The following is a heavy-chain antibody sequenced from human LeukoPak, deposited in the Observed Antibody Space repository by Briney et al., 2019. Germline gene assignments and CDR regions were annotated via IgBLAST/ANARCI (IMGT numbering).Heavy chain of an antibody. CDR2: IISDGSST. CDR3: VRAHYGFYDY. V-gene: IGHV3-74*01. Sequence: PGGSLRLSCAASGFTFSSYWMHWVRQAPGKGLVWVSRIISDGSSTDYADSVKGRFTISRGNAKNTLYLQMNSLRAEDTAVYYCVRAHYGFYDYWGQGTLVTVSS. D-gene: IGHD3-16*01. CDR1: GFTFSSYW. J-gene: IGHJ4*02.